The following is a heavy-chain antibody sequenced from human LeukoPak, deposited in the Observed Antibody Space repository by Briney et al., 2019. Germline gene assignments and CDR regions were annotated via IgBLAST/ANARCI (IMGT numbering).Heavy chain of an antibody. CDR1: GGSISSYY. Sequence: SETLSLTCTVSGGSISSYYWSWIRQPAGKGLEWIGRIYTSGSTNYNPSLKSRVTMSVDTSKNQFSLKLSSVTAADTAVYYCARGDSYXXXXXXXXYXDYWGQGTLVTVSS. CDR3: ARGDSYXXXXXXXXYXDY. J-gene: IGHJ4*02. CDR2: IYTSGST. V-gene: IGHV4-4*07. D-gene: IGHD2-15*01.